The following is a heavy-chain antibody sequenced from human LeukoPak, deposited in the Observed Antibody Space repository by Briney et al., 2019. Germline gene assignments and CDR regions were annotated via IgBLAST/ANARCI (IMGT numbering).Heavy chain of an antibody. V-gene: IGHV4-59*08. D-gene: IGHD1-1*01. J-gene: IGHJ5*02. CDR3: VRHLGANTWMGNWFDP. CDR2: IYYSGST. Sequence: SETLSLTCTVSGGSMSPYHWGWIRQPPGKGLEWTGYIYYSGSTNYNPSLKSRVTISVDTSRNQFSLKLNSVTAADTAIYYCVRHLGANTWMGNWFDPWGQGTLVTVSS. CDR1: GGSMSPYH.